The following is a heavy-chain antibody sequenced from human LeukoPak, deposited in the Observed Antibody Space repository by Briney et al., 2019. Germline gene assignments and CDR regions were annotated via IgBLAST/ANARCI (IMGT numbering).Heavy chain of an antibody. Sequence: SETLSLTCTVSGYSISSGYYWGWIRQPPGKGLEWIGSIYHSGSTYYNPSLKSRVSISVDTSKNQFSLKLSSVTAADTAVYYCARAPVLVVIQGSFDIWGQGTMVTVSS. V-gene: IGHV4-38-2*02. D-gene: IGHD3-22*01. CDR1: GYSISSGYY. CDR2: IYHSGST. CDR3: ARAPVLVVIQGSFDI. J-gene: IGHJ3*02.